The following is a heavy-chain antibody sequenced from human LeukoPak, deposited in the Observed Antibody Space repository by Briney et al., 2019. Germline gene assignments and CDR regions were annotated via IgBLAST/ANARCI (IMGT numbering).Heavy chain of an antibody. CDR2: IYHSGNT. CDR1: GYSISSGYY. J-gene: IGHJ4*02. Sequence: PSETLSLTCTVSGYSISSGYYWGWIRQPPEKGLEWIGNIYHSGNTYYNPSLKSRVTISVDTSKNQFSLKLSSVTAADTAVYYCARGSSSSWYEYYFDYWGQGTLVTVSS. V-gene: IGHV4-38-2*02. D-gene: IGHD6-13*01. CDR3: ARGSSSSWYEYYFDY.